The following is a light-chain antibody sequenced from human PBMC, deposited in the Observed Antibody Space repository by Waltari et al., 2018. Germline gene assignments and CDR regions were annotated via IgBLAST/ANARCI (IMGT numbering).Light chain of an antibody. CDR3: LQYNSYPWT. Sequence: DIQVTQSPSTLSASVGDRVTITCRASQSIVVWLAWYQPKPGNAPRLLFYKTLYLESWVPSRFSGSASGTAFTLTISSLQADDFATYYCLQYNSYPWTFGQGTTVEIK. CDR2: KTL. CDR1: QSIVVW. J-gene: IGKJ1*01. V-gene: IGKV1-5*03.